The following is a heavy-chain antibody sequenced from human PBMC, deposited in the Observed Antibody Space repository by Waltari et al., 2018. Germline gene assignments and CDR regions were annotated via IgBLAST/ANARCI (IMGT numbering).Heavy chain of an antibody. D-gene: IGHD6-19*01. CDR1: GYTLTELS. Sequence: QVQLVQSGAEVKKPGASVKVSCKVSGYTLTELSMHWVRQAPGKGLEWMGGFDPENGETIHAQKCQGSGTMTEDTSTDTAYRALSSLRSEDTAVYYCATGYSSGLLDPWGQGTLVTVSS. CDR3: ATGYSSGLLDP. CDR2: FDPENGET. V-gene: IGHV1-24*01. J-gene: IGHJ5*02.